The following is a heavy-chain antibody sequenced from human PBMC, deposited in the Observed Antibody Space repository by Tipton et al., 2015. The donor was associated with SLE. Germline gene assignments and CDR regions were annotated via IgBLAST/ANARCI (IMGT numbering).Heavy chain of an antibody. Sequence: TLSLTCTVSGGSISSYYWCWFRPPPGKGLVWIGYIYTSGSTNYNPSLKSRVNISVDTSKNQFSLKLSSVTAADTAVYYCARDLEAFDIWGQGTMVTVSS. V-gene: IGHV4-4*08. CDR1: GGSISSYY. CDR3: ARDLEAFDI. J-gene: IGHJ3*02. D-gene: IGHD1-1*01. CDR2: IYTSGST.